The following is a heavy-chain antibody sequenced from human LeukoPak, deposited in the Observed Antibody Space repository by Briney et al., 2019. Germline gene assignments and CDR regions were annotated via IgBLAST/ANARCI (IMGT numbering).Heavy chain of an antibody. Sequence: NPSETLSLTCKVSGYSINSGYYWGWIRQPPGKGLEWIGSIYHSGKTYYNPSLKSRVTISVETSKNQFSLKLSSMTAADTAVYYCAGWGSRYYYYYMDVWGKGTTVTISS. V-gene: IGHV4-38-2*02. CDR3: AGWGSRYYYYYMDV. D-gene: IGHD6-19*01. CDR1: GYSINSGYY. J-gene: IGHJ6*03. CDR2: IYHSGKT.